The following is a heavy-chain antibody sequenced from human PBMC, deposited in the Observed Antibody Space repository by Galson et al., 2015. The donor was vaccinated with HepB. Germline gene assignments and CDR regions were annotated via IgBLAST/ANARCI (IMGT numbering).Heavy chain of an antibody. J-gene: IGHJ2*01. Sequence: SLRLSCAASGFTFSSYVMNWVRQAPGKGLEWVSSISGSGDRIFYADSVKGRFTISRDNSKNTLCLEMTSLRAEDTAVFYCAKVVGAYSWYFDLWGRGTLVTVSS. D-gene: IGHD2-15*01. V-gene: IGHV3-23*01. CDR3: AKVVGAYSWYFDL. CDR2: ISGSGDRI. CDR1: GFTFSSYV.